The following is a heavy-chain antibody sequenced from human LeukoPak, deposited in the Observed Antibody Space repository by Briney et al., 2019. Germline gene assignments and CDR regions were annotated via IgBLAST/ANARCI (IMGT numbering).Heavy chain of an antibody. V-gene: IGHV4-59*01. Sequence: SETLSLTCAVHGGSFSGYYWSWIRQPPGKALEWIGYVYYSGSTNYNPSLKSRVTISVDTSKNQFSLRLSSVTAADTAVYYCARWRSGFDSWGQGTLVTVSS. CDR3: ARWRSGFDS. CDR1: GGSFSGYY. J-gene: IGHJ4*02. CDR2: VYYSGST.